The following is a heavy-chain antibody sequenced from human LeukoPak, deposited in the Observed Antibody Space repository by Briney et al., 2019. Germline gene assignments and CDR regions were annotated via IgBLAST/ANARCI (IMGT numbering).Heavy chain of an antibody. CDR1: GGSISSSSYY. CDR3: AREKGSGYYYYGLDV. V-gene: IGHV4-39*07. J-gene: IGHJ6*02. Sequence: SETLSLTCTVSGGSISSSSYYWGWIRQPPGKGLEYIGNIYYSGTTSYNPSLKSRVTMSVAKNQFSLKLTSVTAADTAVYYCAREKGSGYYYYGLDVWGQGTTVTVSS. CDR2: IYYSGTT. D-gene: IGHD3-10*01.